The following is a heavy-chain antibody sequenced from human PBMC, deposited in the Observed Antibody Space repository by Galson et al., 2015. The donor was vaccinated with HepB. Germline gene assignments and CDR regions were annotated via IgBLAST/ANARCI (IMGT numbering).Heavy chain of an antibody. D-gene: IGHD2-21*02. CDR2: ISYDGSNK. V-gene: IGHV3-30*03. J-gene: IGHJ4*02. Sequence: SLRLSCAASGFTFSSYGMHWVRQAPGKGLEWVAVISYDGSNKYYADSVKGRFTISRDNSKNTLYLQMNSLRAEDTAVYYCATCGGDCFSYFDYWGQGTLVTVSS. CDR3: ATCGGDCFSYFDY. CDR1: GFTFSSYG.